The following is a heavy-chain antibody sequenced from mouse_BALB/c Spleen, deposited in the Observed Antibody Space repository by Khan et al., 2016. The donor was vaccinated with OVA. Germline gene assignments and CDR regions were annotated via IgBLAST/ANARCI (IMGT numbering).Heavy chain of an antibody. CDR3: TRSYDSFYFDY. CDR2: INPGIGDT. CDR1: GYSFTSYW. Sequence: VQLKESGTVLARPGASVKMSCKASGYSFTSYWMHWVTQRPGQGLEWIGAINPGIGDTRYNQMFKGRVKLTAVTSASTVYMELSSLTNEDAADYYCTRSYDSFYFDYWGQGTTLTVSS. V-gene: IGHV1-5*01. J-gene: IGHJ2*01. D-gene: IGHD2-4*01.